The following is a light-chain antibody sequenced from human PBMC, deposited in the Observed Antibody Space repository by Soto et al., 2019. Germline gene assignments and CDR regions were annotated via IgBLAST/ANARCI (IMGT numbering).Light chain of an antibody. CDR2: AAS. V-gene: IGKV1-9*01. Sequence: IQVTQSPSSLSEYVGDRVTVTCRASQGISSYLAWYQQKPGKAPKLLIYAASTLQSGVPSRFSGSGSGTDFTLTISSLQPEDFATYYCQQLNSYPTFGQGTRLEIK. CDR3: QQLNSYPT. CDR1: QGISSY. J-gene: IGKJ5*01.